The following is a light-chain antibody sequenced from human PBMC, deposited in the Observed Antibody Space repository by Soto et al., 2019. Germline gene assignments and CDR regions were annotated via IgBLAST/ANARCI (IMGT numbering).Light chain of an antibody. J-gene: IGLJ1*01. V-gene: IGLV1-40*01. CDR1: SANIGAAYN. CDR2: GNN. Sequence: QSVLTQPPSVSGAPGQRVTISCTGSSANIGAAYNVDWYQQLPGTAPKLLIYGNNNRPSGVPARFSGSKSGNTASLTISGLQAEDEADYYCCSYAGSSVFGTGTKVTVL. CDR3: CSYAGSSV.